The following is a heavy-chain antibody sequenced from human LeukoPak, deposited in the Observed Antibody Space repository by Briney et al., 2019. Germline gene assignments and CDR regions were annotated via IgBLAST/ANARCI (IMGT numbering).Heavy chain of an antibody. CDR1: GYTLTEVS. CDR3: ATGTVSSSWLGIFDF. J-gene: IGHJ4*02. V-gene: IGHV1-24*01. CDR2: FDPEDGET. D-gene: IGHD6-13*01. Sequence: ASVKVSCKISGYTLTEVSMHWVRQAPGKGLEWMGRFDPEDGETLSAQRFQGRLTMTEDTAADTAYMELSSLTSDDTALYYCATGTVSSSWLGIFDFWGQGTLVTVSS.